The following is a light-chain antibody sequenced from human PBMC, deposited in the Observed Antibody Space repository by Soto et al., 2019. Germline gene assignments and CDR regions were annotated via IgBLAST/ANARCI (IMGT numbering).Light chain of an antibody. V-gene: IGKV3-20*01. J-gene: IGKJ1*01. CDR2: GAS. CDR1: QSVSSAY. Sequence: ETVLTQSPGTLSLSPGDRATLSCRASQSVSSAYLAWYQQKPGQAPRLLIYGASSRAAGIPDRFSGSGSGTDFTLTISRLEPEVFAVYYCQQYATSRWTFGQGTKVELK. CDR3: QQYATSRWT.